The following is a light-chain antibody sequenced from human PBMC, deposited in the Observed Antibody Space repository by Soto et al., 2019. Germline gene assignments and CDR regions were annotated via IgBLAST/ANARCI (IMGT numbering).Light chain of an antibody. CDR3: QQSDRTPTT. J-gene: IGKJ3*01. Sequence: DIQMTQSPSSLSASVGDRVTITCRASQSIKNYLNWYQQKPGKAPKLLIYTASTLQSGVPSRFSGSRSGTDFTLTISSLQPEDFATYFCQQSDRTPTTFGPGTKVDIK. CDR2: TAS. CDR1: QSIKNY. V-gene: IGKV1-39*01.